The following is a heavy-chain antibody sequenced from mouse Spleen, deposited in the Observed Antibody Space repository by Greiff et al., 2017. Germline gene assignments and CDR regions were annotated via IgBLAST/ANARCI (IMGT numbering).Heavy chain of an antibody. J-gene: IGHJ3*01. Sequence: EVQVVESGGGLVKPGGSLKLSCAASGFTFSSYTMSWVRQTPAKRLEWVATISSGGGNTYYPDSVKGRFTISRDNARNTLYLQMSSLRSEDTAMYYCARWGHYDGSYRVWFAYWGQGTLVTVSA. CDR1: GFTFSSYT. CDR3: ARWGHYDGSYRVWFAY. V-gene: IGHV5-9*04. D-gene: IGHD1-1*01. CDR2: ISSGGGNT.